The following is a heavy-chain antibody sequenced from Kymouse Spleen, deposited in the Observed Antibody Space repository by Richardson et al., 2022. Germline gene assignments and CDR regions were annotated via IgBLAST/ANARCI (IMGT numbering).Heavy chain of an antibody. CDR2: IYYSGST. D-gene: IGHD1-7*01. Sequence: QVQLQESGPGLVKPSETLSLTCTVSGGSISSYYWSWIRQPPGKGLEWIGYIYYSGSTNYNPSLKSRVTISVDTSKNQFSLKLSSVTAADTAVYYCARLIGTTGNYFDYWGQGTLVTVSS. J-gene: IGHJ4*02. CDR1: GGSISSYY. CDR3: ARLIGTTGNYFDY. V-gene: IGHV4-59*01.